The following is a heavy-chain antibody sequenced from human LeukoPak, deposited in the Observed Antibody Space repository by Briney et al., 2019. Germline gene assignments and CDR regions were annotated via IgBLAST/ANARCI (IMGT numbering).Heavy chain of an antibody. V-gene: IGHV4-4*02. CDR1: GGSISSSNW. CDR3: ASVYNWNYYYYMDV. J-gene: IGHJ6*03. Sequence: SETLSLTCAVSGGSISSSNWWSWVRQPPGKGLEWIGEIYHSGSTNYNPSLKSRVTISVDTSKNQASLKLSSVTAADTAVYYCASVYNWNYYYYMDVWGKGTTVTVSS. D-gene: IGHD1-20*01. CDR2: IYHSGST.